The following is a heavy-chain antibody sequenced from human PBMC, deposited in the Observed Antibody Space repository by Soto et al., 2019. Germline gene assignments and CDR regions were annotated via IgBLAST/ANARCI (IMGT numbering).Heavy chain of an antibody. CDR3: GRLTSCSGGSC. J-gene: IGHJ4*02. V-gene: IGHV1-69*13. CDR1: GGTFSSYA. CDR2: IIPIFGTA. Sequence: GASVKVSCKASGGTFSSYAISWVRQAPGQGLEWMGGIIPIFGTANYAQKFQGRVTITADESTNTAYMELSSLRSEDTAVYYCGRLTSCSGGSCWGQGTLVTVSS. D-gene: IGHD2-15*01.